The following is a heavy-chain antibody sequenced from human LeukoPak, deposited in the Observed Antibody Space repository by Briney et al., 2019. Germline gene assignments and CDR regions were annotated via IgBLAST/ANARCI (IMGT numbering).Heavy chain of an antibody. V-gene: IGHV1-69*04. J-gene: IGHJ4*02. D-gene: IGHD3-10*01. CDR3: ARVIPMVRRAFDY. CDR2: IIPILGIA. Sequence: ASVKVSCKASGGTFSSYAISWVRQAPGQGLEWMGRIIPILGIANYAQKFQGRVTITADKSTSTAYMELSSLRSEDTAVYYCARVIPMVRRAFDYWGQGTLVTVSS. CDR1: GGTFSSYA.